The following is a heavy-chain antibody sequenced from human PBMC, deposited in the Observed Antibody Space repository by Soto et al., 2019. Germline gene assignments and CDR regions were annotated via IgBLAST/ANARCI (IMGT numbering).Heavy chain of an antibody. CDR1: AFTFSDYG. CDR2: ISYDGNNK. D-gene: IGHD3-16*01. Sequence: QVQLVESGGGVAQPGRSLRLSCAASAFTFSDYGMHWVRQAPGRGLEWVSLISYDGNNKSYTDSVKGRFTISRDNSKNTLYLQMNSLRIEDTAVYYCAKDRDPKLTFRGGSYFDYWGQGTLVAVSS. V-gene: IGHV3-30*18. CDR3: AKDRDPKLTFRGGSYFDY. J-gene: IGHJ4*02.